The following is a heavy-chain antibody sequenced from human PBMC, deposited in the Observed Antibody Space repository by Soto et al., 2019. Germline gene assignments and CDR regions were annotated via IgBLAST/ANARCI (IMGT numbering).Heavy chain of an antibody. CDR1: GFAFRSYW. J-gene: IGHJ5*02. CDR2: INNDETTT. CDR3: ASGVVGGVIVH. V-gene: IGHV3-74*01. D-gene: IGHD3-16*01. Sequence: EVQLVESGGGLVQPGGSLRLSCAASGFAFRSYWMHWVRQVPGKGLVWVSRINNDETTTNYADSVKGRFTISRDNADNTLYRQMNSLRVEDTAVYYCASGVVGGVIVHWGQGALVTVSS.